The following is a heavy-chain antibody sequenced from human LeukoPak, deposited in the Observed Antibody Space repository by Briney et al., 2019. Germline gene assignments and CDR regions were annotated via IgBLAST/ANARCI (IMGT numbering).Heavy chain of an antibody. D-gene: IGHD4-17*01. CDR2: ISGYNGDT. Sequence: APVKVSCKGSGYIFYTYCISWGGQGPGQGVEWVGWISGYNGDTNYAERFQGRVTMTTDTSTTTAYMELRSLTSDDTAVYYCVRDLRSVRYGDYDYWGQGTLVTVSS. CDR3: VRDLRSVRYGDYDY. V-gene: IGHV1-18*01. CDR1: GYIFYTYC. J-gene: IGHJ4*02.